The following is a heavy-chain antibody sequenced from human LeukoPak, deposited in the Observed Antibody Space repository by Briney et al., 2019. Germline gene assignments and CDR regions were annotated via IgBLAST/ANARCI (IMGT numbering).Heavy chain of an antibody. Sequence: SVKVSCKASGGTFSSYTISWVRQAPGQGLEWMGRIIPILGIANCAQKFQGRATITADKSTSTAYMELSSLRSEDTAVYYCATRLGYCSSTSCPRDFDYWGQGTLVTVSS. CDR1: GGTFSSYT. CDR3: ATRLGYCSSTSCPRDFDY. V-gene: IGHV1-69*02. D-gene: IGHD2-2*01. J-gene: IGHJ4*02. CDR2: IIPILGIA.